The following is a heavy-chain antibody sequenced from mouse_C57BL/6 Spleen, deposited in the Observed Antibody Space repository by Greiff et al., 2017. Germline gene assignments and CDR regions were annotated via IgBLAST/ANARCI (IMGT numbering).Heavy chain of an antibody. Sequence: QVQLKQSGPELVKPGASVKISCKASGYAFSSSWMNWVKQRPGKGLEWIGRIYPGDGDTNYNGKFKGKATLTADKSSSTAYMQLSSLTSEDSAVYFCARERGYDGYLYYFDYWGQGTTLTVSS. V-gene: IGHV1-82*01. J-gene: IGHJ2*01. CDR2: IYPGDGDT. CDR3: ARERGYDGYLYYFDY. CDR1: GYAFSSSW. D-gene: IGHD2-3*01.